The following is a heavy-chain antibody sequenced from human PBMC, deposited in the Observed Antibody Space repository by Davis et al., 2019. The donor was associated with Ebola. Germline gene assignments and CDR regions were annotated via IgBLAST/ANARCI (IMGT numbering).Heavy chain of an antibody. CDR3: AKDLGGVPTAPPEAVDP. CDR1: GFTFSSYG. V-gene: IGHV3-30*18. D-gene: IGHD4-11*01. Sequence: GESLKISCAASGFTFSSYGMHWVRQAPGKGLEWVAVISYDGSNKYYADSVKGRFTISRDNSKNTLYLQMNSLRAEDTAVYYCAKDLGGVPTAPPEAVDPWGQGTLVTVSS. J-gene: IGHJ5*02. CDR2: ISYDGSNK.